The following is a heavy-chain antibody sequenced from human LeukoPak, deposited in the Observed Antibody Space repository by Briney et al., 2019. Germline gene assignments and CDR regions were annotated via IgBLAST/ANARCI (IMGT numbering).Heavy chain of an antibody. CDR2: IYYTGST. CDR1: GSSMSNHY. Sequence: SETLSLTCTVSGSSMSNHYWSWIRQPPGKGLEWIGYIYYTGSTNYNPSLRSRVTISVDKSNNKFSLKLSSVTAADTAVYYCARNPRDGYTFDFWGQGILVTVSS. D-gene: IGHD5-24*01. V-gene: IGHV4-59*11. J-gene: IGHJ4*02. CDR3: ARNPRDGYTFDF.